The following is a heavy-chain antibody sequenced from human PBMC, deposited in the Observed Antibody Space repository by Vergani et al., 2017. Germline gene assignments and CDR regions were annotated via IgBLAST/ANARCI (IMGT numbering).Heavy chain of an antibody. D-gene: IGHD1-1*01. Sequence: QVQLVQSGAEVKTPGASVKVSCKASGYTFTSYYMHWVRQAPGQGLEWMGIINPSGGSTSYAQKFQGRVTMTRDTSTSTVYMELSSLRSEDTAVYYCARDTSVTLPNDGYFDYWGQGTLVTVSS. CDR2: INPSGGST. V-gene: IGHV1-46*01. CDR1: GYTFTSYY. J-gene: IGHJ4*02. CDR3: ARDTSVTLPNDGYFDY.